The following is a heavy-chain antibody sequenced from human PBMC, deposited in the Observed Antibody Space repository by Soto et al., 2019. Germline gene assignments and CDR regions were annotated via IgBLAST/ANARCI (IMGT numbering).Heavy chain of an antibody. CDR2: INPNSGGT. J-gene: IGHJ4*02. CDR1: GYTFTGYY. Sequence: ASVKVSCKASGYTFTGYYMHWVRQAPGQGLEWMGWINPNSGGTRYPQKFQGRVTMTRDTSISTVYMALTRLRSDDTAVYYCARRSIVVVPDATAWYFDYWGQGTLVTVSS. V-gene: IGHV1-2*02. D-gene: IGHD2-2*01. CDR3: ARRSIVVVPDATAWYFDY.